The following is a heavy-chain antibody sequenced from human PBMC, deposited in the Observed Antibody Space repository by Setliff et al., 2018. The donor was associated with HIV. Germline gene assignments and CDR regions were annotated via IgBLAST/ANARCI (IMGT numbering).Heavy chain of an antibody. J-gene: IGHJ4*02. Sequence: GGSLRLSCAASGFTFNSYSMNWVRQAPGKGLEYVSGIKSDGGSTYYANSVKGRFTISRDNSKNTLYLQMGSLRPEDTAVYHCARGPGYHTLDYFESWGQGTTVTVSS. V-gene: IGHV3-64*01. CDR3: ARGPGYHTLDYFES. CDR2: IKSDGGST. D-gene: IGHD5-12*01. CDR1: GFTFNSYS.